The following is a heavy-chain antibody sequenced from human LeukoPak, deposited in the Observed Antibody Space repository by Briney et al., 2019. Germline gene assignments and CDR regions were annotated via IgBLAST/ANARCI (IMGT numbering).Heavy chain of an antibody. Sequence: GGSLRLSCAASGFPVSTNAMSWVRQTPGKGLEWVSAISGSGGSTYYPDSVKGRFTISRDNSKNTLYLQINSLRAGDTAVYYCEKVFGYYDSRGYSQYFDYWGQGTLVTVSS. CDR3: EKVFGYYDSRGYSQYFDY. V-gene: IGHV3-23*01. CDR1: GFPVSTNA. D-gene: IGHD3-22*01. CDR2: ISGSGGST. J-gene: IGHJ4*02.